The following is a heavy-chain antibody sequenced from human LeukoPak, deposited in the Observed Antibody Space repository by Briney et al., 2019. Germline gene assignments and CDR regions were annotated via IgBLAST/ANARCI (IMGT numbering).Heavy chain of an antibody. J-gene: IGHJ5*02. CDR1: GGSISIYY. V-gene: IGHV4-59*01. D-gene: IGHD3-10*01. CDR3: AARAREGSFDP. CDR2: IYYSGST. Sequence: SETLSLTCTVSGGSISIYYWSWIRQPPGKGLEWIGYIYYSGSTNYHPSLKSRVTISVDTSKDHFSLKLSSVTAADTAGYYFAARAREGSFDPWGQGTLVTVSS.